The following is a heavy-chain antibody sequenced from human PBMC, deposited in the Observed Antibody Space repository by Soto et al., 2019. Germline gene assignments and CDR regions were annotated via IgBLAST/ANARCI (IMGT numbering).Heavy chain of an antibody. CDR2: MNPNSGNT. D-gene: IGHD2-15*01. V-gene: IGHV1-8*01. Sequence: QVPLVQSGAEVKKPGASVKVSCKASGYTFTSYDINWVRQATGQGLEWMGWMNPNSGNTGYAQKFQGRVTMTRNTSISTAYMELSSLRSEDTAVYYCARGHEDIVVVVAASYYYYMDVWGKGTTVTVSS. CDR3: ARGHEDIVVVVAASYYYYMDV. CDR1: GYTFTSYD. J-gene: IGHJ6*03.